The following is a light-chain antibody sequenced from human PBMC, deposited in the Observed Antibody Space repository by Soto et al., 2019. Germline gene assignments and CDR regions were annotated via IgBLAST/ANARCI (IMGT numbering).Light chain of an antibody. CDR1: NSDVGAYNF. CDR3: SSYTSSNTSVV. Sequence: QSALTQTASASGSPGQSVTISCTGTNSDVGAYNFVSWYQHHPGKAPKLIISEVTERASGVSHRFSGFKSGNTASLTISGLQAEDEADYYCSSYTSSNTSVVFGGGTKVTVL. J-gene: IGLJ2*01. CDR2: EVT. V-gene: IGLV2-14*01.